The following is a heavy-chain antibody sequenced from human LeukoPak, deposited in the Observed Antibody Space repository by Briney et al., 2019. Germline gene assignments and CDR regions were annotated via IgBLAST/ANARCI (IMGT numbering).Heavy chain of an antibody. CDR2: IIPIVRTA. V-gene: IGHV1-69*01. Sequence: GASVKVSCKASRATFTRCVFSWVRQAAGQGVEWMGGIIPIVRTANFGKNFQGRVTITADESTSTAYMELSSLRSEDTAIFYCARDPGGSVRAFDIWGRGTMVSVS. D-gene: IGHD6-25*01. CDR3: ARDPGGSVRAFDI. CDR1: RATFTRCV. J-gene: IGHJ3*02.